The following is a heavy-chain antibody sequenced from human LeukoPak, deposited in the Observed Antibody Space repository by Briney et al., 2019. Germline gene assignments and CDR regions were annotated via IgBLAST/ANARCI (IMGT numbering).Heavy chain of an antibody. CDR2: IKSKTDGGTT. CDR3: STTYYYDSSEGY. V-gene: IGHV3-15*07. Sequence: GGSLRLSCAASGFTFSNAWMNWVRQAPGKGLEWGGRIKSKTDGGTTDYAAPMKGRFTISRDDSKNTLYLQMNSLKTEDTAVYYCSTTYYYDSSEGYWGQGTLVTVSS. D-gene: IGHD3-22*01. CDR1: GFTFSNAW. J-gene: IGHJ4*02.